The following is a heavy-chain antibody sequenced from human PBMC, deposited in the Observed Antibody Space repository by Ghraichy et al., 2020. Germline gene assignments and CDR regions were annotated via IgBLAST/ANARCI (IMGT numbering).Heavy chain of an antibody. V-gene: IGHV3-48*02. J-gene: IGHJ6*02. CDR1: GFTFSSYS. CDR3: ARSPYGAYGGYYYYGMDV. Sequence: GESLNISCAASGFTFSSYSMNWVRQAPGKGLEWVSYISSSSSTIYYADSVKGRFTISRDNAKNSLYLQMNSLRDEDTAVYYCARSPYGAYGGYYYYGMDVWGQGTTVTVSS. D-gene: IGHD4-17*01. CDR2: ISSSSSTI.